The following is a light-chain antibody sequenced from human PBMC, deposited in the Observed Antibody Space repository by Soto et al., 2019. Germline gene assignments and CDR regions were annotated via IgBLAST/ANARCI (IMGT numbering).Light chain of an antibody. J-gene: IGKJ5*01. Sequence: SVGDRVTITCQASQDISNYLNWYQQKPGKAPQLLIYDASTLKTGVPPRFSGSGSGTDFTFTISSLQPEDIATYYCQQYDSPSITFGQGTRLEIK. CDR3: QQYDSPSIT. V-gene: IGKV1-33*01. CDR2: DAS. CDR1: QDISNY.